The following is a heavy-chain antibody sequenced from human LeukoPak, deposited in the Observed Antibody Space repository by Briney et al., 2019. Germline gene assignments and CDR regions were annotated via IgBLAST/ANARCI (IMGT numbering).Heavy chain of an antibody. J-gene: IGHJ4*02. CDR1: GFTFSNYG. Sequence: GGSLRLSCVVSGFTFSNYGMHWVRQAPGKGLEWVSSINSDSTNIYYTDSVKGRFTVSRDNAKNSLYLQMNSLRAEDTAVYYCARGTTVESDYWGQGTLVTVSS. D-gene: IGHD4-23*01. CDR2: INSDSTNI. CDR3: ARGTTVESDY. V-gene: IGHV3-21*01.